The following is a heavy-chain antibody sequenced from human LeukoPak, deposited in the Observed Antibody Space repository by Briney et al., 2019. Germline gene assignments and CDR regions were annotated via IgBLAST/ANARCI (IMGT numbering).Heavy chain of an antibody. CDR1: GFTFDDYA. CDR2: ISWNSGSI. CDR3: ARGTYYDFWSGPDY. D-gene: IGHD3-3*01. J-gene: IGHJ4*02. Sequence: PGGSLRLSCAASGFTFDDYAMHWVRQAPGKGLEWVSGISWNSGSIGYADSVKGRFTISRDNAKNSLYLQMNSLRAEDTALYYCARGTYYDFWSGPDYWGQGTLATVSS. V-gene: IGHV3-9*01.